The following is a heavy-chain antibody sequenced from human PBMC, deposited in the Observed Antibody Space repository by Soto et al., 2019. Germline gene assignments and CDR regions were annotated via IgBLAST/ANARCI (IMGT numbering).Heavy chain of an antibody. CDR3: TRLSLEQPLSGYMDV. CDR2: IRSKANSYAT. J-gene: IGHJ6*03. Sequence: GGSLRLSCAASGFTFSGSAMHWVRQASGKGLEWVGRIRSKANSYATAYAASVKGRFTISRDDSKNTAYLQMNSLKTEDTAVYYCTRLSLEQPLSGYMDVWGKGTTVTVSS. CDR1: GFTFSGSA. V-gene: IGHV3-73*01. D-gene: IGHD1-1*01.